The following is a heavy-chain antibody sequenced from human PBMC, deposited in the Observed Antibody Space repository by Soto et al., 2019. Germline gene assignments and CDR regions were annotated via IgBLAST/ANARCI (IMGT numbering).Heavy chain of an antibody. V-gene: IGHV4-59*01. CDR3: ARDGAWNDFWSGVMDV. J-gene: IGHJ6*03. Sequence: SETLSLTCTVSGGSISSYYWSWIRQPPGKGLEWIGYIYYSGSTNYNPSLKSRVTISVDTSKNQFSLKLSSVTAADTAVYYCARDGAWNDFWSGVMDVWGKGTTVTVSS. CDR1: GGSISSYY. CDR2: IYYSGST. D-gene: IGHD3-3*01.